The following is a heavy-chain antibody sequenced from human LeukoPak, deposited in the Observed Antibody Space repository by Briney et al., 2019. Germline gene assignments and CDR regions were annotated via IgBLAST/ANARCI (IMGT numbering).Heavy chain of an antibody. CDR1: GGSVTSYY. CDR2: IYHSGST. J-gene: IGHJ6*03. V-gene: IGHV4-59*02. D-gene: IGHD3-10*01. Sequence: PSETLSLTCSVSGGSVTSYYWTWIRQPPGKRLEWIGYIYHSGSTKYSPSLKSRVTISVDTSKNQFSLKLSSVTAADTAVYYCAREGYYGYYYYMDVWGKGTTVTISS. CDR3: AREGYYGYYYYMDV.